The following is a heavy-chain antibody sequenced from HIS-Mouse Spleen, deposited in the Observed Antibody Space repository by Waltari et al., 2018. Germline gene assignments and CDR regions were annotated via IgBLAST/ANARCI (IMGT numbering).Heavy chain of an antibody. V-gene: IGHV3-53*01. CDR2: IYSGGST. Sequence: EVQLVESGGGLIQPGGSLRLSCAASGFTVSSNYMSWVRQAPGKGLEWVSVIYSGGSTYNADSVKGRFTISRDNSKNTLYLQMNSLRAEDTAVYYCARDTVIAARSYGMDVWGQGTMVTVSS. CDR1: GFTVSSNY. D-gene: IGHD6-6*01. CDR3: ARDTVIAARSYGMDV. J-gene: IGHJ6*02.